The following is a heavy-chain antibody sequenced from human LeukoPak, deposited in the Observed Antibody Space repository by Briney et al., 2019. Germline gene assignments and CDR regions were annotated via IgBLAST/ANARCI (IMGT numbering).Heavy chain of an antibody. D-gene: IGHD3-22*01. V-gene: IGHV1-3*01. CDR3: ARADSSGYLFDY. J-gene: IGHJ4*02. CDR1: GYTFTSYA. Sequence: ASVKVSCKASGYTFTSYAMHWVRQAPGQRLEWMGWINAGNGNTKYTQKFQGRVTITRVTSASTAYMELSSLRSEDTAVYYCARADSSGYLFDYWGQGTLVTVSS. CDR2: INAGNGNT.